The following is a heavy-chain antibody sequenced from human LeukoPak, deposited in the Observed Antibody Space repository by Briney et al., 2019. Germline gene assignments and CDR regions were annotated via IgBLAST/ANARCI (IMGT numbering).Heavy chain of an antibody. Sequence: GGSLRLSCAASGFTFSYFYMTWIRQAPGKGLKWVSYISSSGSTIYYADSVKGRFTISRDNAKNSLYLQMNSLRAEDTAVYYCARSVVAATETFDYWGQGTLVTVSS. CDR1: GFTFSYFY. CDR3: ARSVVAATETFDY. D-gene: IGHD2-15*01. CDR2: ISSSGSTI. J-gene: IGHJ4*02. V-gene: IGHV3-11*04.